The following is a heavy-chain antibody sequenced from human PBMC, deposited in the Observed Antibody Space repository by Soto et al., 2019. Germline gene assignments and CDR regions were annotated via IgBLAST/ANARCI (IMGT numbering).Heavy chain of an antibody. Sequence: QLQLHESGSGLVKPSQTLSLTCTVSGASITYGGYSWSWIRQTPGKGLEWIGYINHLETTFYNPSFESRPSPSIDRAKTQFSLTLNSMSAADRAVYFCARGVGSDSFDYWGQGILVTVSS. CDR2: INHLETT. D-gene: IGHD3-16*01. V-gene: IGHV4-30-2*01. CDR3: ARGVGSDSFDY. CDR1: GASITYGGYS. J-gene: IGHJ4*02.